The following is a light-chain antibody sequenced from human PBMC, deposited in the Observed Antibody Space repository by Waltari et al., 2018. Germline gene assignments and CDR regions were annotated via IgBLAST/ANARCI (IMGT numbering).Light chain of an antibody. CDR1: SSNIGSNA. CDR2: SND. CDR3: AGWDDSLNGVV. Sequence: QSVLTHSPSASGTPGQRVTISCSGSSSNIGSNAVNWYRQLPGTAPKLLIFSNDQRPSGVPDRFSGSKSGTSASLAISGLQSEDEADYYCAGWDDSLNGVVFGGGTKLTVL. V-gene: IGLV1-44*01. J-gene: IGLJ2*01.